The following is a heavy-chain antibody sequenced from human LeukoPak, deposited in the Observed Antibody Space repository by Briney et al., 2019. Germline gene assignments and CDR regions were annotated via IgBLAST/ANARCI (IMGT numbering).Heavy chain of an antibody. CDR2: INPNSGAT. V-gene: IGHV1-2*02. Sequence: GGSLRLSCAASGYTFTGYYMHWVRQAPGQGLEWMGWINPNSGATNYAQKFQGRITMTRDTSISTAYMELSRLRSDDTAVYYCARVGATYSGDPWGQGTLVTVSS. J-gene: IGHJ5*02. CDR3: ARVGATYSGDP. CDR1: GYTFTGYY. D-gene: IGHD1-26*01.